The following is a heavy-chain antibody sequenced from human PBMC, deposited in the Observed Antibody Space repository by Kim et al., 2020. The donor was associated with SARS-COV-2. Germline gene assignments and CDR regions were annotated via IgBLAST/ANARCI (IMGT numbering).Heavy chain of an antibody. V-gene: IGHV3-30*04. J-gene: IGHJ4*02. Sequence: GGSLRLSCAASGFTFSSYAMHWVRQAPGKGLEWVAVISYDGSNKYYADSVKGRFTISRDNSKNTLYLQMNSLRAEDTAVYYCARVDIVVVTATFDYWGQGTLVTVSS. CDR2: ISYDGSNK. D-gene: IGHD2-21*02. CDR1: GFTFSSYA. CDR3: ARVDIVVVTATFDY.